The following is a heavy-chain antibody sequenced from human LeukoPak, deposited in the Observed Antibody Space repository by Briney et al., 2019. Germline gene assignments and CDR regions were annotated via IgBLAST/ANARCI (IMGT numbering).Heavy chain of an antibody. Sequence: GGSLRLSCAASGFTFSSYWMSWVRQAPGKGLEWVANIKQDGSERYYVDSVKGRFTISRDNAKSPLYLQMNSLRAEDTAVYYCARVVRYFGAFDIWGQGTMVTVSS. V-gene: IGHV3-7*01. J-gene: IGHJ3*02. CDR2: IKQDGSER. CDR3: ARVVRYFGAFDI. CDR1: GFTFSSYW. D-gene: IGHD3-9*01.